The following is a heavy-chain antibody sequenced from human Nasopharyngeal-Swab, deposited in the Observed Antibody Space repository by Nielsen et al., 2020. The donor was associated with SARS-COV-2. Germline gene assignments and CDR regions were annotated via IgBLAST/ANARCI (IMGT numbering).Heavy chain of an antibody. CDR2: ITGNGDTT. J-gene: IGHJ5*02. CDR1: GFTFSSYS. Sequence: GESLKISCAASGFTFSSYSMSWLRQAPGKGLEWASTITGNGDTTYYADSVKGRFTISRDNSENTVYLQMNSLRAEDTALYHCARPLSRDSTWTTEANWFDPWGQGTRVTVSS. V-gene: IGHV3-23*01. CDR3: ARPLSRDSTWTTEANWFDP. D-gene: IGHD6-13*01.